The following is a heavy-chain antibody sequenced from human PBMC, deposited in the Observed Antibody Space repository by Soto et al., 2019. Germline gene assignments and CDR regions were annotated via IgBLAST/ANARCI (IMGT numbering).Heavy chain of an antibody. V-gene: IGHV4-59*01. Sequence: QVHLQESGPGLVKPSETLSLTCTVSGVSLRTYYWSWIRLPPGGGLEWIGYIFSSGRPNYNPSLRSRITISVETSNTLFSLMMSSVTAADTAVYYCARVAGIADDNNLDVWGKGNTVTVSS. CDR3: ARVAGIADDNNLDV. D-gene: IGHD1-1*01. CDR2: IFSSGRP. CDR1: GVSLRTYY. J-gene: IGHJ6*04.